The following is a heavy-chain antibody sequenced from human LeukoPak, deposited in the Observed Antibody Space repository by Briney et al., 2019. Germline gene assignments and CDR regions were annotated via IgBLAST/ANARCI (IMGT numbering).Heavy chain of an antibody. Sequence: GSVSLSCTASGYTFTNYDMNWVRQAPGQGPEWMGWINPNNGNTDYAQTLKGRVTFTRNNSKSTAYMELSRLRAEDTAVYNCAKGSPRHLIDYWGQGTRATV. CDR1: GYTFTNYD. J-gene: IGHJ4*02. CDR3: AKGSPRHLIDY. CDR2: INPNNGNT. V-gene: IGHV1-8*02.